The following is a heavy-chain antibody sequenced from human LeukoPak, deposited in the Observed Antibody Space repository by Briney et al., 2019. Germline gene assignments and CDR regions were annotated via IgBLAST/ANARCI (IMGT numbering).Heavy chain of an antibody. V-gene: IGHV1-69*13. Sequence: SVKVSCRASGYTFTSYGISWVRQAPGQGLEWMGGIIPIFGTANYAQKFQGRVTITADESTSTAYMELSSLRSEDTAVYYCARISGNYDYVWGRKYYFDYWGQGTLVTVSS. CDR2: IIPIFGTA. D-gene: IGHD3-16*01. CDR1: GYTFTSYG. J-gene: IGHJ4*02. CDR3: ARISGNYDYVWGRKYYFDY.